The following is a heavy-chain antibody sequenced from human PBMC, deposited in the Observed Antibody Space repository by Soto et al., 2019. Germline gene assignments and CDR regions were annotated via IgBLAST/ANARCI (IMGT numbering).Heavy chain of an antibody. J-gene: IGHJ6*02. CDR3: ARAAMVPNYYYYYGMDV. Sequence: QVQLVQSGAEVKKPGSSVKVSCKASGGTFSSYAISWVRQAPGQGLEWMGGIIPIFGTANYAQKFQGRVTITAGESTSTAYMELSSLRSEDTAVYYCARAAMVPNYYYYYGMDVWGQGTTVTVSS. V-gene: IGHV1-69*01. D-gene: IGHD5-18*01. CDR2: IIPIFGTA. CDR1: GGTFSSYA.